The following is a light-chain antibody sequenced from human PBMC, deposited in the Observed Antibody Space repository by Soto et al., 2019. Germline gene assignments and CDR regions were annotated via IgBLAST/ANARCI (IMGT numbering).Light chain of an antibody. J-gene: IGKJ4*01. CDR1: QTIYSN. CDR2: RAS. V-gene: IGKV3-15*01. CDR3: QQYGSSPLT. Sequence: IVMTQSPATLSVSPGERATLSCRAGQTIYSNVAWYQQRPGQAPRLLIYRASTRATGVPARFSGSGSGTEFTLTISGLQSEDFAVYYCQQYGSSPLTFGGGTKVEIK.